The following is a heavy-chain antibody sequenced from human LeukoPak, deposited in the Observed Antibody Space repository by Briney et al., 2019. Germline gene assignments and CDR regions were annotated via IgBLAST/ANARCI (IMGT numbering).Heavy chain of an antibody. CDR3: ARERLREFDY. Sequence: SETLSLTCTVSGGSISSSSYYWGWIRQPPGKGLEWIGSIYYSGSTYYNPSLKSRVTISVDTSKNQFSLKLSSVTAADTAVYYCARERLREFDYWGQGTLVTVSS. D-gene: IGHD4-17*01. CDR1: GGSISSSSYY. J-gene: IGHJ4*02. CDR2: IYYSGST. V-gene: IGHV4-39*07.